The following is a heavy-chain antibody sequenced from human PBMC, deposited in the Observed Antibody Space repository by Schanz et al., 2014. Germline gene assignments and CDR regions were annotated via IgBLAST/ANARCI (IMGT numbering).Heavy chain of an antibody. J-gene: IGHJ6*02. CDR3: YGMDV. CDR1: GGSISSGGYS. Sequence: QVQLQESGPGLVKPSQTLSLTCAVSGGSISSGGYSWSWIRQPPGKGLEWIGYIFFRGSTYYNPSHKTRVTISMNTSKNHFAVRLTSVTAADTAVYYCYGMDVWGQGTTVTVSS. V-gene: IGHV4-30-4*07. CDR2: IFFRGST.